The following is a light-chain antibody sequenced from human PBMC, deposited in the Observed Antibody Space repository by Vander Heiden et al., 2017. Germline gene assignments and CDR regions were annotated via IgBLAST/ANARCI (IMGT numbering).Light chain of an antibody. CDR2: QDW. J-gene: IGLJ1*01. V-gene: IGLV3-1*01. CDR3: QAWDSSIGV. CDR1: KLGDKF. Sequence: YELTQPPSASVSPGQTASITCYGHKLGDKFVWWYQQKAGQSPVLVIYQDWKRPSGIPERFSASNSGNTATLTISGTQAMDEADYYCQAWDSSIGVFGTATKVTVL.